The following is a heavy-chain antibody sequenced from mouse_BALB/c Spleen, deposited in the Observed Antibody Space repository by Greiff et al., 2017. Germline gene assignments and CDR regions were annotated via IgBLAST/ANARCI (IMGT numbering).Heavy chain of an antibody. Sequence: EVKLQESGPSLVKPSQTLSLTCSVTGDSITSGYWNWIRKFPGNKLEYMGYISYSGSTYYNPSLKSRISITRDTSKNQYYLQLNSVTTEDTATYYCARYTYGYREDYYAMDYWGQGTSVTVSS. CDR3: ARYTYGYREDYYAMDY. CDR1: GDSITSGY. CDR2: ISYSGST. D-gene: IGHD2-2*01. J-gene: IGHJ4*01. V-gene: IGHV3-8*02.